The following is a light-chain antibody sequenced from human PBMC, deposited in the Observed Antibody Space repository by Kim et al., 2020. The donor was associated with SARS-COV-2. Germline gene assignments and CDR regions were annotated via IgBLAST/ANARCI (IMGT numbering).Light chain of an antibody. CDR2: GAS. CDR3: QQYGSSPPT. Sequence: EIVLTQSPGTLSLSPGERTTLSCRASQSVSSSYLAWYQQKPGQAPRLLIYGASSRATGIPDRLSGSGSGTGFTLTISRLEPEDFAVYYCQQYGSSPPTFGQGTKVDIK. V-gene: IGKV3-20*01. CDR1: QSVSSSY. J-gene: IGKJ1*01.